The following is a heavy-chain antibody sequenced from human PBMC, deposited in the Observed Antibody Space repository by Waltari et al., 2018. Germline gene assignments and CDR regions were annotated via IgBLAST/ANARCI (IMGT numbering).Heavy chain of an antibody. Sequence: QVQLQESGPGLVKPSETLSLTCAVSGYSIISGYYWGWLRQPPGKGLEWIGSIYHSGSTYYNPSLKSRVTISVDTSKNQFSLKLSSVTAADTAVYYCARLKAGTWFDPWGQGTLVTVSS. V-gene: IGHV4-38-2*01. CDR2: IYHSGST. CDR1: GYSIISGYY. J-gene: IGHJ5*02. CDR3: ARLKAGTWFDP.